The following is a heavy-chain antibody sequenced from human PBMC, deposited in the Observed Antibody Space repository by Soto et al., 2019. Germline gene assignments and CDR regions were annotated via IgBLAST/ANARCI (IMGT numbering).Heavy chain of an antibody. CDR2: ISYYGSNK. D-gene: IGHD2-2*02. CDR3: ARDHRYCSSTSCYSAFDI. CDR1: VFTFSSYA. J-gene: IGHJ3*02. V-gene: IGHV3-30-3*01. Sequence: SLRLSCASSVFTFSSYAMHGVRQSPGNGLEWVAVISYYGSNKYYADSVKGRFTISRDNSKNTLYLQMNSLRAEDTAVYHCARDHRYCSSTSCYSAFDIWGQGTMVTVSS.